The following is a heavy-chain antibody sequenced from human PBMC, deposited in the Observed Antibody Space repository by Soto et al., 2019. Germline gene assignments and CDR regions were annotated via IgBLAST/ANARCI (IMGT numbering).Heavy chain of an antibody. D-gene: IGHD3-22*01. CDR1: GYIFTGYF. CDR3: ASALHFYDSSSPSDI. Sequence: ASVKVSCKTSGYIFTGYFIYWVRQAPGQGLEWMGWINPNSGDTNYAQRFQGRVTMTRDTSITTAYMELGRLRSDDTAVYYCASALHFYDSSSPSDIWGQGTMVTVSS. V-gene: IGHV1-2*02. CDR2: INPNSGDT. J-gene: IGHJ3*02.